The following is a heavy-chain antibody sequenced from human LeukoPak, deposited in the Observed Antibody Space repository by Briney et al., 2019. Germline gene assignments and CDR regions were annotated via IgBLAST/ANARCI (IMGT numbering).Heavy chain of an antibody. CDR3: ARVGRCSSTSCYLTDAFDI. V-gene: IGHV4-34*01. Sequence: SETLSLTCAVYGGSFSGYYWSWIRQPPGKGLEWIGEINHSGSTNYNPSLKSRVTISVDTSKNQFSLKLSSVTAADTAVYYCARVGRCSSTSCYLTDAFDIWGQGTMVTVSS. D-gene: IGHD2-2*01. J-gene: IGHJ3*02. CDR2: INHSGST. CDR1: GGSFSGYY.